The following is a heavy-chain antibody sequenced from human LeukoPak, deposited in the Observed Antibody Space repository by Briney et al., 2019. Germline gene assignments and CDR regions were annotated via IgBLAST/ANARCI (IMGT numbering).Heavy chain of an antibody. CDR3: ASLTATNRLFDY. CDR1: GGSISSYY. J-gene: IGHJ4*02. V-gene: IGHV4-59*01. CDR2: IYYSGST. Sequence: SETLSLTCTVSGGSISSYYWSWIRQPPGKGLEWIGYIYYSGSTNYNPSFKSRVTISVDTSKNQFSLKLSSVTAADTAVYYCASLTATNRLFDYWGQGTLVTVSS. D-gene: IGHD2-15*01.